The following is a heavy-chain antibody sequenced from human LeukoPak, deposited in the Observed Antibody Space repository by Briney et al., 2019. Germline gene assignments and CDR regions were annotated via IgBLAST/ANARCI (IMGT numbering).Heavy chain of an antibody. CDR3: ARLDGSGSYMHDAFDI. J-gene: IGHJ3*02. Sequence: GESLKISCKGSGYSFTSYWISWVRQMPGKGLEWMGRIDPSDSYTNYSPSFQGHATISADKSISTAYLQWSSLKASDTAMYYCARLDGSGSYMHDAFDIWGQGTMVTVSS. V-gene: IGHV5-10-1*01. CDR1: GYSFTSYW. CDR2: IDPSDSYT. D-gene: IGHD3-10*01.